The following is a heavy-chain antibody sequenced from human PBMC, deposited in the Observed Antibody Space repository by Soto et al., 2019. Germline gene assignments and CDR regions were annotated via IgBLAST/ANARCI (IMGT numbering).Heavy chain of an antibody. CDR3: ARGGPRYSSSSIDLDY. CDR2: TYYRSKWYN. Sequence: SQTLSLTCAISGDSVSSNSAAWNWIRQSPSRGLEWLGRTYYRSKWYNDYAVSVKSRITINPDTSKNQFSLQLNSVTPEDTAVYYCARGGPRYSSSSIDLDYWGQGTLVSVSS. J-gene: IGHJ4*02. CDR1: GDSVSSNSAA. V-gene: IGHV6-1*01. D-gene: IGHD6-6*01.